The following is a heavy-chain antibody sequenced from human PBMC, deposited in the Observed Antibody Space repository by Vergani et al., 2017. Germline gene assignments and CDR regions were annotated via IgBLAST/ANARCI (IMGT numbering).Heavy chain of an antibody. Sequence: QVHLQEAGPGLVKPAETLSLTCTVSGDSMNNYYWNWIRQTPGKGLEWIGYIDLGGTTTYNPSLESRVSLSADTSKNQFSLQLTSVTAADTAVYYCARGPSVVRGHYIYYYSYFMDVWGKGTTVTVSS. CDR1: GDSMNNYY. J-gene: IGHJ6*03. D-gene: IGHD2-15*01. CDR2: IDLGGTT. CDR3: ARGPSVVRGHYIYYYSYFMDV. V-gene: IGHV4-4*08.